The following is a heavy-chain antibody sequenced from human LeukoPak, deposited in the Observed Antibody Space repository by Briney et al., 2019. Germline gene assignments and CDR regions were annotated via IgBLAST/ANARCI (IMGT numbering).Heavy chain of an antibody. Sequence: GGSLRLSCTTSGLTFSTSGFNWVRQAPGKGLEWVASIGPTGFDRYHADSIKGRFTISRDIANNFLYLQMDSLRAEDTAVYYCATETNGRHYDYWGQGTLLTVSS. CDR3: ATETNGRHYDY. CDR2: IGPTGFDR. D-gene: IGHD1-14*01. V-gene: IGHV3-21*06. J-gene: IGHJ4*02. CDR1: GLTFSTSG.